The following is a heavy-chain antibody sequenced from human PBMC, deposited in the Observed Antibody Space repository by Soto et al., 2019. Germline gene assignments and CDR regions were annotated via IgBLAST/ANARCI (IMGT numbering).Heavy chain of an antibody. CDR1: GGSISSGDYY. D-gene: IGHD2-2*01. Sequence: PSETLSLTCTVSGGSISSGDYYWSWIRQPPGKGLEWIGYIYYSGSANYNASLKSRVTISVDPSKNQFSLKLTSVTAADTAVYYCARLVPEGCSSTSCYLVASNWFDPWGQGTLVTVSS. J-gene: IGHJ5*02. CDR2: IYYSGSA. CDR3: ARLVPEGCSSTSCYLVASNWFDP. V-gene: IGHV4-30-4*01.